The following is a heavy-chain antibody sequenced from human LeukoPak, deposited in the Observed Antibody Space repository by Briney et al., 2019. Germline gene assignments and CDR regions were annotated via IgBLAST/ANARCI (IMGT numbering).Heavy chain of an antibody. CDR1: EFTFSSYW. J-gene: IGHJ6*03. CDR3: ARVAVGSYYMDV. CDR2: IYSGGST. V-gene: IGHV3-66*01. D-gene: IGHD1-26*01. Sequence: GGSLRLSCAASEFTFSSYWMTWVRQAPGKGLEWVSVIYSGGSTYYADSVKGRFTISRDNSKNTLYLQMNSLRAEDTAVYCCARVAVGSYYMDVWGKGTTVTISS.